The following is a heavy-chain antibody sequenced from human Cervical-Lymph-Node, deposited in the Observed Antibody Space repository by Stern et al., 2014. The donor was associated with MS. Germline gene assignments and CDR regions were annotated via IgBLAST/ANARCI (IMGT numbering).Heavy chain of an antibody. J-gene: IGHJ6*01. CDR3: ARISLLAAGRRSYAMDV. Sequence: QVQLMQSGAEVKKPGASLKVSCQASGYSFSVHYIHWVRQAPGQGLEWMGRIDPNSGDTYYLQKFQGRVTMTRDTSISTAYMELSRLKSDDTAVYYCARISLLAAGRRSYAMDVWGQGTTVTVSS. V-gene: IGHV1-2*06. CDR1: GYSFSVHY. D-gene: IGHD3-3*01. CDR2: IDPNSGDT.